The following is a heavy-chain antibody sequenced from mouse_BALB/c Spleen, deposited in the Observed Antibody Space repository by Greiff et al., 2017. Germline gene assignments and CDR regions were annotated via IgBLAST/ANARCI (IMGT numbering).Heavy chain of an antibody. V-gene: IGHV5-4*02. CDR1: GFTFSDYY. CDR3: AKSGHYYGSSQYYYAMDY. Sequence: DVKLVESGGGLVKPGGSLKLSCAASGFTFSDYYMYWVRQTPEKRLEWVATISDGGSYTYYPDSVKGRFTISRDNAKNNLYLQMSSLKSEDTAMYYCAKSGHYYGSSQYYYAMDYWGQGTSVTVSS. J-gene: IGHJ4*01. D-gene: IGHD1-1*01. CDR2: ISDGGSYT.